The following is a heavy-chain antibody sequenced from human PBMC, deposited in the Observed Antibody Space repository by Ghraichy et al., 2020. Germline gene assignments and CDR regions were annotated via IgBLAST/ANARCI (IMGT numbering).Heavy chain of an antibody. V-gene: IGHV4-39*01. CDR1: GGSINNRDYF. CDR3: ARQLYYYDSRGGGGAFDV. CDR2: FYYTGST. D-gene: IGHD3-22*01. J-gene: IGHJ3*01. Sequence: LSLTCTVSGGSINNRDYFWGWVRQPPGKGLEWIGTFYYTGSTYYNSSLESRVTISLDKSKNQFSLKLISVTAADTSVYYCARQLYYYDSRGGGGAFDVWGQGTMVTVSS.